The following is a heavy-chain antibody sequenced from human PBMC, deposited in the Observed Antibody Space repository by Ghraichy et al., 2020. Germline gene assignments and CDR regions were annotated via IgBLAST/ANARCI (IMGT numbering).Heavy chain of an antibody. J-gene: IGHJ4*02. CDR2: ISSSGSTI. D-gene: IGHD5-12*01. CDR3: ARDLWGYDYPSDVEADY. Sequence: GGSLRLSCAASGFTFSDYYMSWIRQAPGKGLEWVSYISSSGSTIYYADSVKGRFTISRDNAKNSLYLQMNSLRAEDTAVYYCARDLWGYDYPSDVEADYWGQGTLVTVSS. V-gene: IGHV3-11*01. CDR1: GFTFSDYY.